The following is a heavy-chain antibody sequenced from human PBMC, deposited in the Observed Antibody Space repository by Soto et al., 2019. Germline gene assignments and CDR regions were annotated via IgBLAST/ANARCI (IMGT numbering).Heavy chain of an antibody. Sequence: QVQLVQSGAEVKKPGASVKVSCKASGYTFTSYGISWVRQAPGQGLEWMGWISAYNGNTNYAQKLQGRVTMTTDTSTSTAYMELRSLRSDDTAFYYCARTSLRYFDWLLDDYYYGMDVWGQGTTVTVSS. V-gene: IGHV1-18*01. CDR2: ISAYNGNT. CDR3: ARTSLRYFDWLLDDYYYGMDV. CDR1: GYTFTSYG. D-gene: IGHD3-9*01. J-gene: IGHJ6*02.